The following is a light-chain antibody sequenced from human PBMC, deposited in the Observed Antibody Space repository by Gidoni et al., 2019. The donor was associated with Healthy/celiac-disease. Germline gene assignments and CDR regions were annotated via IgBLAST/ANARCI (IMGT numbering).Light chain of an antibody. CDR3: LLSYSGVRAKV. V-gene: IGLV7-46*01. Sequence: QPVVTPEPSLTVSPGGTVTLTCVSSTGAVTSGHYPYWSQQKPGQAPRTLIYDTSNKHARTPARCSGSILGGKAALTRSGAQPEDEAEYYCLLSYSGVRAKVFGGGTKLTVL. CDR1: TGAVTSGHY. CDR2: DTS. J-gene: IGLJ3*02.